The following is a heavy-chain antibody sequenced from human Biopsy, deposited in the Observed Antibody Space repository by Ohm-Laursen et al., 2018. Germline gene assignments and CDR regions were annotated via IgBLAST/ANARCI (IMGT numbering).Heavy chain of an antibody. D-gene: IGHD3-3*01. CDR1: GGPSTNYA. V-gene: IGHV1-69*04. J-gene: IGHJ4*02. CDR3: AADADGYYTEFDY. Sequence: SSVKVSCKTSGGPSTNYAFSWVRQAPGQGLEWVGRIVPVLGHLNYAQRFQGRVSITADKSTSYVFMELSRLTSGDTAVYYCAADADGYYTEFDYWGPGTLVTVSS. CDR2: IVPVLGHL.